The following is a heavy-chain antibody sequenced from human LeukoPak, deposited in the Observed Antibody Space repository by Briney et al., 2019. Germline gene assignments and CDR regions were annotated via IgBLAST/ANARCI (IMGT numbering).Heavy chain of an antibody. CDR2: ISSSSSYI. Sequence: GGSLRLSCAASGFTFSSYSMNWVRQAPGKGLEWVSSISSSSSYIYYADSVKGRFTISRDNAKSSLYLQMNSLRAEDTAVYYCARDLWGITMIVGPIEDYWGQGTLVTVSS. CDR1: GFTFSSYS. V-gene: IGHV3-21*01. CDR3: ARDLWGITMIVGPIEDY. J-gene: IGHJ4*02. D-gene: IGHD3-22*01.